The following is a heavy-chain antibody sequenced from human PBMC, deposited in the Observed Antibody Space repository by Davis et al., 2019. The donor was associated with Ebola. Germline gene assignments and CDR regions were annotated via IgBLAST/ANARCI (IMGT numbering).Heavy chain of an antibody. J-gene: IGHJ4*02. D-gene: IGHD3-3*01. V-gene: IGHV1-18*04. CDR3: ATGRGFWSGYYGWTDY. Sequence: ASVKVSCKASGYTFTSYGISWVRQAPGQGLEWMGWISAYNGNTNYAQKLQGRVTMTEDTSTDTAYMELSSLRSEDTAVYYCATGRGFWSGYYGWTDYWGQGTLVTVSS. CDR2: ISAYNGNT. CDR1: GYTFTSYG.